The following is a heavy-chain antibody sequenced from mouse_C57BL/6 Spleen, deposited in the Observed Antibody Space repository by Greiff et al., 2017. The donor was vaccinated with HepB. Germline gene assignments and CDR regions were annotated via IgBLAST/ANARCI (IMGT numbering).Heavy chain of an antibody. V-gene: IGHV6-3*01. CDR2: IRLKSDNYAT. CDR1: GFTFSNYW. CDR3: TGGYGSSYWFAY. D-gene: IGHD1-1*01. Sequence: EVQLVESGGGLVQPGGSTKLSCVASGFTFSNYWMNWVRQSPEKGLEWVAQIRLKSDNYATHYAESVKGRFTISRDDSKSSVYLQMNNLRAEDTGIYYCTGGYGSSYWFAYWGQGTLVTVSA. J-gene: IGHJ3*01.